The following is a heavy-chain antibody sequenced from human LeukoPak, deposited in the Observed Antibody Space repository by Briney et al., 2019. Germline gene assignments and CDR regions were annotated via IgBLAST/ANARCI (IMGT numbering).Heavy chain of an antibody. CDR1: GFTVRSNY. V-gene: IGHV3-66*01. CDR3: AGEGGSGSYSFYYGMDV. Sequence: GGSLRLSCAASGFTVRSNYMSWVRQAPGKGLEGGSVIYSGGSTYYADSVKGRFTISRDNSKNTLYLQMNSLRAEDTGVYYCAGEGGSGSYSFYYGMDVWGQGTTVTVSS. CDR2: IYSGGST. D-gene: IGHD3-10*01. J-gene: IGHJ6*02.